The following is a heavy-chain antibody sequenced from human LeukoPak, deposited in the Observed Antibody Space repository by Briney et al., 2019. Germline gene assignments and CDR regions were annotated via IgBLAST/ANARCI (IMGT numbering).Heavy chain of an antibody. CDR1: GFTFSSYA. CDR3: AKGKEMATIPYYFDY. J-gene: IGHJ4*02. V-gene: IGHV3-23*01. Sequence: GGSLRLSCAASGFTFSSYAMSWVRQAPGKGLEWVSAISGSGGSTYYADSVKGRFTISRDNSKNTLYLQMNSLRAEDTAVYYCAKGKEMATIPYYFDYWGQGTLVTVSS. CDR2: ISGSGGST. D-gene: IGHD5-24*01.